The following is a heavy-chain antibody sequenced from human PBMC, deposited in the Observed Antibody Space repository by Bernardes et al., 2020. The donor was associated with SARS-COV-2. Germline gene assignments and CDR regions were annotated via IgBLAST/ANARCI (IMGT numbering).Heavy chain of an antibody. CDR3: AKDLSTATPQRGN. D-gene: IGHD4-17*01. V-gene: IGHV3-23*01. CDR1: GFTFSSYA. CDR2: ITARGRTI. Sequence: GGSLRLSCAASGFTFSSYAMSWVRQAPGKGLEWVSTITARGRTISYADSVKGRFTISRDDSKNTLYLQMSGLRADDTGLYYCAKDLSTATPQRGNWGQGTLVTVSS. J-gene: IGHJ4*02.